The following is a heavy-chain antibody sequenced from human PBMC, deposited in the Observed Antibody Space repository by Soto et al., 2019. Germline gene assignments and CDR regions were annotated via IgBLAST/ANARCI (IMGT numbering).Heavy chain of an antibody. J-gene: IGHJ6*02. CDR2: FNPANGRT. Sequence: GASVKVSCKSSGYRFISYYVHWVRQAPGQGLEWSAVFNPANGRTTYAETFHGRSTITTDRSTRTLFMELSSLRSDHTAVYFCARDISRRKTYYGMDVWGQGTTVTVSS. V-gene: IGHV1-46*01. CDR3: ARDISRRKTYYGMDV. D-gene: IGHD2-21*01. CDR1: GYRFISYY.